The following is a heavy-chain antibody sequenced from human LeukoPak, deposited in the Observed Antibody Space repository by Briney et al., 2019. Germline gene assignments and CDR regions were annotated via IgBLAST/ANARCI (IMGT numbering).Heavy chain of an antibody. V-gene: IGHV4-31*03. CDR2: IYYSGST. D-gene: IGHD4-17*01. CDR1: GGSISSGGYY. Sequence: SQTLSLTCTVSGGSISSGGYYWSWIRQHPGKGLEWIGYIYYSGSTYYNPSLKSRVTISVDTSKNQFSLKLSSVTAADTAVYYCARAGYGGAGDAFDIWGQGTMVTVSS. CDR3: ARAGYGGAGDAFDI. J-gene: IGHJ3*02.